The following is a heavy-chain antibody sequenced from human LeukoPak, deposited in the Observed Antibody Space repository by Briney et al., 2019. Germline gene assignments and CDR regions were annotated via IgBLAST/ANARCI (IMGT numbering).Heavy chain of an antibody. D-gene: IGHD1-26*01. J-gene: IGHJ6*02. CDR3: AKIGGSLYYYYGMDV. Sequence: GGSLRLSCAASGFTFSDYYMSWIRQARGKGLEWLSYISSSNTYTNYADSVKGRFTISRDNAKNSLYLQMSSLGAEDTAVYYCAKIGGSLYYYYGMDVWGRGTTVTVSS. CDR1: GFTFSDYY. V-gene: IGHV3-11*06. CDR2: ISSSNTYT.